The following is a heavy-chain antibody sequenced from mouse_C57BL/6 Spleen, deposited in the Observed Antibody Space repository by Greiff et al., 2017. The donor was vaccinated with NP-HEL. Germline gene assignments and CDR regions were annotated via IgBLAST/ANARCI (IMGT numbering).Heavy chain of an antibody. Sequence: VQLQQSGPGLVAPSQSLSITCTVSGFSLTSYGVDWVRQSPGKGLEWLGVIWGVGSTNYNSALKSRLSISKDNSKSQVFLKMNSLQTDDTAMYYCATIYYDHGAYWGQGTLVTVSA. CDR3: ATIYYDHGAY. D-gene: IGHD2-4*01. J-gene: IGHJ3*01. V-gene: IGHV2-6*01. CDR2: IWGVGST. CDR1: GFSLTSYG.